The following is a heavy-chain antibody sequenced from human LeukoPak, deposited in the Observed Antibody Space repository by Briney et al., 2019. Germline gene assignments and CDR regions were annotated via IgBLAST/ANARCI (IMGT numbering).Heavy chain of an antibody. J-gene: IGHJ4*02. CDR3: ARDYPLATIFGVVIIGFDY. V-gene: IGHV3-7*01. CDR1: GFTFSSYW. Sequence: PGGSLRRSCAASGFTFSSYWMSWVRQAPGKGLEWVANIKQDGSEKYYVDSVKGRFTISRDNAKNSLYLQMNSLRAEDTAVYYCARDYPLATIFGVVIIGFDYWGQGTLVTVSS. D-gene: IGHD3-3*01. CDR2: IKQDGSEK.